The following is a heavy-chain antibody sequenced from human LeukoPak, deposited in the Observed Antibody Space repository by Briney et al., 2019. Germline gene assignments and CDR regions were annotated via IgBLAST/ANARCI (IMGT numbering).Heavy chain of an antibody. CDR2: IYYSGNT. D-gene: IGHD3-3*02. CDR3: ARGGIRQTFDN. J-gene: IGHJ4*02. CDR1: GGSISTYY. Sequence: SETLSLTCTVSGGSISTYYWNWIRQPPGKGLEWIGYIYYSGNTNYNPSLKSRVTISVDTSKNQFSLNLASVTAADTAVYYCARGGIRQTFDNWDQGTLVTVSS. V-gene: IGHV4-59*01.